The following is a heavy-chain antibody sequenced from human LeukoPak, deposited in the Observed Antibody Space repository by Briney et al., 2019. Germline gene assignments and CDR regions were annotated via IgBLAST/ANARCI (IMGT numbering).Heavy chain of an antibody. Sequence: SGPALVKPTQTLTLTCTFSGFSLSTSGMCVSWIRQPPGKALEWLARIDWDDDKYYSTSLKTRLTFSKDTSKNQVVLTMTNMDPVDTATYYCARTVVTATYYYYYGMDVWGQGTTVTVSS. CDR1: GFSLSTSGMC. D-gene: IGHD2-21*02. V-gene: IGHV2-70*11. J-gene: IGHJ6*02. CDR2: IDWDDDK. CDR3: ARTVVTATYYYYYGMDV.